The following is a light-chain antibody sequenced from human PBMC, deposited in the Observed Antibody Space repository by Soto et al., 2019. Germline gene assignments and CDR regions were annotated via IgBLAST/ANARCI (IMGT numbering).Light chain of an antibody. CDR2: DAI. V-gene: IGKV3-20*01. CDR1: RTVSGNY. CDR3: QYFGTSPVIV. Sequence: PGDRATLSCRASRTVSGNYLAWYQQRPNQAPRLLIFDAIRRAAGIPDRFSGSGSGTDFTLTISRLEPEDFAVYFCQYFGTSPVIVFGGGTKVDMK. J-gene: IGKJ4*01.